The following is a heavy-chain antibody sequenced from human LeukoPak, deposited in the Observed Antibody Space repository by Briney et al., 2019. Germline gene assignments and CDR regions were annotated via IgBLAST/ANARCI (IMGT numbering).Heavy chain of an antibody. D-gene: IGHD6-13*01. CDR1: GFTFSSYT. J-gene: IGHJ5*02. V-gene: IGHV3-21*01. CDR3: ASDPHSAAANWFDP. CDR2: ISDDGNYI. Sequence: GGSLRLSCAASGFTFSSYTMNWVRQAPGKGLEWVSSISDDGNYIYYGDSVKGRFTISRDNANNSLDLQMHSLRAEDTAVYYCASDPHSAAANWFDPWGQGTLVTVSS.